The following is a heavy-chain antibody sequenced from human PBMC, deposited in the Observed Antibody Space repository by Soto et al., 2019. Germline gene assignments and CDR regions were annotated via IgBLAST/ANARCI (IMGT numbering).Heavy chain of an antibody. CDR1: GFTFSGSA. J-gene: IGHJ4*02. CDR3: TLTFFSGYDDRYFDY. D-gene: IGHD5-12*01. Sequence: GGSLRLSCAASGFTFSGSAMHWVRQASGKGLEWVGRIRSKANSYATAYAASVKGRFTISRDDSKNTAYLQMNSLKTEDTAVYYCTLTFFSGYDDRYFDYWGQGTLVTVSS. CDR2: IRSKANSYAT. V-gene: IGHV3-73*01.